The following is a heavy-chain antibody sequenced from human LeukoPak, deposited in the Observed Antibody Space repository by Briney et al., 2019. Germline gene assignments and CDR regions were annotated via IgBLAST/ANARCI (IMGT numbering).Heavy chain of an antibody. V-gene: IGHV1-24*01. Sequence: ASVKVSCKLSGYTLTELSMHWVRQAPGKGLEWMGGFDPEDGETIYAQKFQGRVTMTEDTSTDTAYMELSSLRSEDTAVYYCATDKRIAVAGTNYYYGMDVWGQGTTVTVSS. CDR3: ATDKRIAVAGTNYYYGMDV. J-gene: IGHJ6*02. CDR1: GYTLTELS. CDR2: FDPEDGET. D-gene: IGHD6-19*01.